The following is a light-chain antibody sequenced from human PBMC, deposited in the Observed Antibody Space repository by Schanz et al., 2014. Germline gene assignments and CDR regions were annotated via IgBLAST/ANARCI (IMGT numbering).Light chain of an antibody. Sequence: DLQMTQSPSTLSASVGDRVTITCRASQSISTWLAWYQQKPGKAPNLLIYDASTLETGAPSRFSGGGSGTDFTLTISSLQPEDVATYYCQKYNSAAITFGQGTRLEIK. V-gene: IGKV1-5*01. CDR1: QSISTW. J-gene: IGKJ5*01. CDR2: DAS. CDR3: QKYNSAAIT.